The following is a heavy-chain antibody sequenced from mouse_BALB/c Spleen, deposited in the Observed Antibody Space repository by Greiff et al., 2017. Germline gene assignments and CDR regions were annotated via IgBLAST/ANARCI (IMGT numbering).Heavy chain of an antibody. J-gene: IGHJ1*01. V-gene: IGHV5-17*02. CDR2: ISSGSSTI. CDR3: ARTGTNRYFDV. Sequence: EVKVVESGGGLVKPGGSRKLSCAASGFTFSSFGMHWVRQAPEKGLEWVAYISSGSSTIYYADTVKGRFTISRDNPKNTLFLQMTSLRSEDTAMYYCARTGTNRYFDVWGAGTTVTVSS. D-gene: IGHD4-1*01. CDR1: GFTFSSFG.